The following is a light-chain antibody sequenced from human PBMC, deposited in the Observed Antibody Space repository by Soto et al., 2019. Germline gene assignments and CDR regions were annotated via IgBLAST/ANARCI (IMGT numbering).Light chain of an antibody. Sequence: ETVLTQSPATMSLSPGERATLSCGASQSVSSSWLAWYQQKPGLAPRLIVFDASTRATGIPARFSGSGSGTDFILTSIRLEPEDFAVYYCHQYGESPDTFGRGTRLDI. V-gene: IGKV3D-20*01. CDR1: QSVSSSW. CDR2: DAS. CDR3: HQYGESPDT. J-gene: IGKJ2*01.